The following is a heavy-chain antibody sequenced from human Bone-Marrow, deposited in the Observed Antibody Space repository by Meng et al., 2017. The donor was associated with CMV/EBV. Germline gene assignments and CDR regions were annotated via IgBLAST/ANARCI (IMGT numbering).Heavy chain of an antibody. CDR1: GFTFDDYA. Sequence: SLKISCAASGFTFDDYAMHWVRQAPGKGLEWVSGISCNSGSIGYADSVKGRFTISRDNANHSLYPQMNSVRAEDTALYYCAKDRSNVSSGYVPHWGQGTLVTVSS. CDR2: ISCNSGSI. V-gene: IGHV3-9*01. D-gene: IGHD3-22*01. CDR3: AKDRSNVSSGYVPH. J-gene: IGHJ4*02.